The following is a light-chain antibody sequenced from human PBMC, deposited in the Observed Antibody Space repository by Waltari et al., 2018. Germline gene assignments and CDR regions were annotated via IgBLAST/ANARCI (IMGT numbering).Light chain of an antibody. J-gene: IGLJ2*01. CDR3: SSYTSTYLVV. V-gene: IGLV2-14*01. CDR2: EVS. Sequence: QSALTQPASVSGSPGQSITISCTGTSSDVGGYNYFPWYQQHPGTAPKLMLSEVSNRPSGVSNRFSCSKSGNTAALTIPGLQAGDEAGYYCSSYTSTYLVVFGGGTKLTVL. CDR1: SSDVGGYNY.